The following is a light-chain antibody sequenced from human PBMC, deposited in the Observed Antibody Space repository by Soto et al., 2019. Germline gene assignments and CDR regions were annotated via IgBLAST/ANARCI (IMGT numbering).Light chain of an antibody. CDR3: QQYCNSPLT. J-gene: IGKJ4*01. CDR1: QSVRSTY. Sequence: EIVLTQSPGTLSLSPGERATLSCRASQSVRSTYLAWYQQKPGQAPRLLIYGASSRGTGIPDRFSGSGSGTACTLTISRLEPEDFAVYYWQQYCNSPLTFGGGTKVEIK. V-gene: IGKV3-20*01. CDR2: GAS.